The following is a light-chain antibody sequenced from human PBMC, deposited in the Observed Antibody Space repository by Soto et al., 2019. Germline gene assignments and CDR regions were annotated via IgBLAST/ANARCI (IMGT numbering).Light chain of an antibody. Sequence: DIQLTQSPSFLSASVGDTVTMTCRASQGISRYLAWYQQKPGRAPKLLIYAASTLQSGVPSRITGSGSGTEFTLTISCLQPEDFATYYCQQLINYPLTFGGGTKVEIK. V-gene: IGKV1-9*01. J-gene: IGKJ4*01. CDR1: QGISRY. CDR2: AAS. CDR3: QQLINYPLT.